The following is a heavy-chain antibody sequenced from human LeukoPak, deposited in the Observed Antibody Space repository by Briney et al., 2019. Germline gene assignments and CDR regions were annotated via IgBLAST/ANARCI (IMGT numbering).Heavy chain of an antibody. CDR1: GFTFSNYA. D-gene: IGHD3-22*01. Sequence: GGSLRLSCAASGFTFSNYAMTWVRQAPGKGLEWVSSISGSGGRTYFADSVKGRFTISRDNSKNTLYLQMSSLRVEDTAVYYCAKDLTMIVVSVDPWGQGTLVTVSS. J-gene: IGHJ5*02. CDR3: AKDLTMIVVSVDP. CDR2: ISGSGGRT. V-gene: IGHV3-23*01.